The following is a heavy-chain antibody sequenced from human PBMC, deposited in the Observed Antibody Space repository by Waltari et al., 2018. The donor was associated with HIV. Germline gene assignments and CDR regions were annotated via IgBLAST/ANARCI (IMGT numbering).Heavy chain of an antibody. V-gene: IGHV2-5*02. J-gene: IGHJ4*02. D-gene: IGHD3-22*01. CDR2: IYWDDDK. CDR3: AHWYYYDSSGYDGVDY. Sequence: QITLKESGPTLVKPTQTLTLTCTFSGFSLSTSGVGVGWIRQPPGKALEWLALIYWDDDKRYSPSLKSRLTITKDTSKNQVVLTMTNMDPVDTATYYCAHWYYYDSSGYDGVDYWGQGTLVTVSS. CDR1: GFSLSTSGVG.